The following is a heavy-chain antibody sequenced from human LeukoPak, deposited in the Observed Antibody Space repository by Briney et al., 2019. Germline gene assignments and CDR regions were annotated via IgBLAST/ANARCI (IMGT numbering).Heavy chain of an antibody. CDR2: IYPHDSET. J-gene: IGHJ5*02. D-gene: IGHD2/OR15-2a*01. Sequence: GESLKISCQASGYDFATFWIGWVRQMPGKGLEWMGIIYPHDSETRYSPSFQGQVTISVDKSISTAYLQWSSLKASDTAIYYCARRFLWFDPWGQGTLVTVSS. CDR3: ARRFLWFDP. CDR1: GYDFATFW. V-gene: IGHV5-51*01.